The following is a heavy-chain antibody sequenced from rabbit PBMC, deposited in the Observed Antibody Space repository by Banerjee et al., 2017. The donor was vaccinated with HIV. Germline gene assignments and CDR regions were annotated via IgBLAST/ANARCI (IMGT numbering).Heavy chain of an antibody. CDR2: IYTGSSGGT. CDR1: GFSFSSSYY. D-gene: IGHD6-1*01. CDR3: ARSAYAGYGYANFFNL. Sequence: QSLEESGGDLVKPEGSLTLTCTASGFSFSSSYYMCWVRQAPGKGLEWIACIYTGSSGGTYYASWAKGRFTISKTSSTTVTLQMTSLTAADTATYFCARSAYAGYGYANFFNLWGPGTLVTVS. J-gene: IGHJ4*01. V-gene: IGHV1S40*01.